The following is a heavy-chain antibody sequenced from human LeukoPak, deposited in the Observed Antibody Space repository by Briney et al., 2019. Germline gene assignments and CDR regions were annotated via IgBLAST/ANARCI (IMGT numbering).Heavy chain of an antibody. CDR3: ARGGGSYDYVWGSYRPYYFDY. CDR1: GGSFSGYY. J-gene: IGHJ4*02. Sequence: PSETLSLTCAVYGGSFSGYYWSWIRQPPGKGLEWIGEINHSGSTNYNPSLKSRVTISVDTSKNQFSLKLSSVTAADTAVYYCARGGGSYDYVWGSYRPYYFDYWGQGTLVTVSS. D-gene: IGHD3-16*02. V-gene: IGHV4-34*01. CDR2: INHSGST.